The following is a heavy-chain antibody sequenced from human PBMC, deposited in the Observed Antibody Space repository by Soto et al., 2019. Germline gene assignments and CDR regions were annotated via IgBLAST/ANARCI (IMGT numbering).Heavy chain of an antibody. CDR1: GGSISSYY. J-gene: IGHJ1*01. V-gene: IGHV4-59*01. D-gene: IGHD3-22*01. CDR3: ARDYYDSSGYHEYFQH. Sequence: PSETLSLTCTVSGGSISSYYWSWIRQPPGKGLEWIGYIYYSGSTNYNPSLKSRVTISVDTSKNQFSLKLSSVTAADTAVYYCARDYYDSSGYHEYFQHWGQGTLVTVS. CDR2: IYYSGST.